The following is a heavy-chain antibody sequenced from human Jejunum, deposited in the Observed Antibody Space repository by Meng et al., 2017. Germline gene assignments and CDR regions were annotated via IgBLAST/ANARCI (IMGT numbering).Heavy chain of an antibody. CDR3: ARDRRLGYNQVDTFDI. V-gene: IGHV2-70*01. CDR2: IDWDDDK. D-gene: IGHD5-24*01. J-gene: IGHJ3*02. Sequence: SGPTLAKPTQTRTLTCNFSVFSLSTDGMCVSWIRQAPGKALEWLALIDWDDDKYYSTSLKTRLTISKDTSKNQVVLTMTNMDPGDAATYYCARDRRLGYNQVDTFDIWGQGTMVTVSS. CDR1: VFSLSTDGMC.